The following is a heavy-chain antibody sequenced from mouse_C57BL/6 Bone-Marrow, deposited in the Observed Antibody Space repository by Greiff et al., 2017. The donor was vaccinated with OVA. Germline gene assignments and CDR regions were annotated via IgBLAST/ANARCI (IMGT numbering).Heavy chain of an antibody. D-gene: IGHD3-2*02. CDR1: GYSFTGYY. J-gene: IGHJ4*01. CDR3: ARSAQVYAMDY. V-gene: IGHV1-42*01. Sequence: VQLQQSGPELVKPGASVKISCKASGYSFTGYYMNWVKQSPEKSLEWIGEINPSTGGTTYNQKFKAKATLTVDKSSSTAYMQLKSLTSEDSAVYYCARSAQVYAMDYWGQGTSVTVSS. CDR2: INPSTGGT.